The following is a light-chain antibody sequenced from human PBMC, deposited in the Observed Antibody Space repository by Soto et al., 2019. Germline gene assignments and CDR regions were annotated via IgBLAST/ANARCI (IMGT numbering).Light chain of an antibody. J-gene: IGKJ2*01. CDR2: AVS. Sequence: EIVLTQSPGTLSLSPGERATLSCRASQSITSNYLAWYQQKPGQAPRLLVYAVSGRPNGIPDRFSGSGSGTDFTLTISRLEPEDFALCYCQQYGRSPYTFGQGTQLEIK. CDR1: QSITSNY. V-gene: IGKV3-20*01. CDR3: QQYGRSPYT.